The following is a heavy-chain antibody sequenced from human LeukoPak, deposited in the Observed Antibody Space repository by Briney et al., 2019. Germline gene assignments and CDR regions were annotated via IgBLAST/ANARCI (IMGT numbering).Heavy chain of an antibody. V-gene: IGHV4-34*01. CDR3: ARTSGGSFNNWFDT. Sequence: SETLSLTCAVYGGSFSGYYWTWIRQPPGKRLEWIGEINHSGSTNYNPSLKSRVTVSVDTSKNQFSLKLSSVTAADTAVYYCARTSGGSFNNWFDTWGQGTLVTVSS. D-gene: IGHD2-15*01. J-gene: IGHJ5*02. CDR1: GGSFSGYY. CDR2: INHSGST.